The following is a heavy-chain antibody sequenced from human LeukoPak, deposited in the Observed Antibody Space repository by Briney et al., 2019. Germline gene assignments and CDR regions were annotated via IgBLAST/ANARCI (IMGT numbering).Heavy chain of an antibody. CDR2: IRRDGSET. V-gene: IGHV3-7*01. CDR3: ARDDTHYGSSGSFYDAFDI. Sequence: GGSLRLSCTACGFTFSNYWTTWVRRAPGKGLEWVANIRRDGSETHYVDSVMGRFTISRDNAKNSLYLQMNSLRAEDTAVYYCARDDTHYGSSGSFYDAFDIWGQGTMVTVSS. CDR1: GFTFSNYW. D-gene: IGHD3-22*01. J-gene: IGHJ3*02.